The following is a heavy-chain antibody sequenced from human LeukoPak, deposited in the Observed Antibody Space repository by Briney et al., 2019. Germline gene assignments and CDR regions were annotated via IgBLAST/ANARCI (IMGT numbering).Heavy chain of an antibody. Sequence: GGSLRLSCAASXXXXSXYXXXWVRXXXXXXXXXXXVIWYDGSNKYYAASVKGRFTISRDNSKNTLYLQMNSLRADDTAVYYCARLMFIAVGNWYFDLWGRGTLVTVSS. V-gene: IGHV3-33*01. CDR2: IWYDGSNK. CDR3: ARLMFIAVGNWYFDL. D-gene: IGHD6-19*01. J-gene: IGHJ2*01. CDR1: XXXXSXYX.